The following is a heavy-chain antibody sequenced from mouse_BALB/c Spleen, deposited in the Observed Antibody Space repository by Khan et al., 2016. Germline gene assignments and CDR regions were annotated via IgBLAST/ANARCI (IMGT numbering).Heavy chain of an antibody. CDR3: ARLEDI. D-gene: IGHD1-3*01. J-gene: IGHJ2*01. Sequence: VQLQESGPGLVAPSQSLSITCTVSGFSLTSYGVHWVRQPPGKGLEWLGVIWAGGSTNYNSAPMSRLSISKHNSKSQVFLKMNSRQTDDTAMYYCARLEDIWGQGTTLTVSS. CDR1: GFSLTSYG. CDR2: IWAGGST. V-gene: IGHV2-9*02.